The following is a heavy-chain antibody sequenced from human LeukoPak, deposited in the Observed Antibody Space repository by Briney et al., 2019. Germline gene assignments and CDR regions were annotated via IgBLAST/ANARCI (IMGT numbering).Heavy chain of an antibody. CDR1: GFTFSDYA. J-gene: IGHJ4*02. V-gene: IGHV3-23*01. D-gene: IGHD6-13*01. CDR2: ISGSGGST. Sequence: GGSLRLSCAVSGFTFSDYAMSWVRQAPGKGLEWVSHISGSGGSTYYADSVKGRFTISRDNAKNSLYLQMSSLRAEDTAVYYCARTKYSSSWTLFDYWGQGTLVTVSS. CDR3: ARTKYSSSWTLFDY.